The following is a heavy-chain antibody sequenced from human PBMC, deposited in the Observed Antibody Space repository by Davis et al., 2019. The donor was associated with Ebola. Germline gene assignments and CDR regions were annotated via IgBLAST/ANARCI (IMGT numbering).Heavy chain of an antibody. CDR2: ISGSGGST. D-gene: IGHD4-11*01. CDR3: ARDSDDYSFDY. J-gene: IGHJ4*02. CDR1: GFTFSDYY. V-gene: IGHV3-11*04. Sequence: PGGSLRLSCAASGFTFSDYYMSWIRQAPGKGLEWVSAISGSGGSTYYADSVKGRFTISRDNSKNTLYLQMNSLRPEDTAVYYCARDSDDYSFDYWGQGTLVTVSS.